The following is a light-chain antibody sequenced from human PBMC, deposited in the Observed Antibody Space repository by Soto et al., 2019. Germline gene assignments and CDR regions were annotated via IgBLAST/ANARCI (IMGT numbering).Light chain of an antibody. V-gene: IGLV2-14*01. Sequence: QSALTQPASVSGSPGQSITISCTGTSSDVGRYNYVSWYQQHPGKVPKFLIYEVSNRPSGVSDRFSGSKSGNTASLTISGLQADDEADYYCSSYRHDNTWVFGGGTKLTVL. CDR3: SSYRHDNTWV. J-gene: IGLJ2*01. CDR2: EVS. CDR1: SSDVGRYNY.